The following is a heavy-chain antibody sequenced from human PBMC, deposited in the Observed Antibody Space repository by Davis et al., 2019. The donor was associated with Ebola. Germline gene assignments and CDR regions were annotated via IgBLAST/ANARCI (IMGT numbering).Heavy chain of an antibody. Sequence: PGGSLRLSCTASGFSFNNYGIHWVRQAPGKGLEWVAFIWYDGSTKYFEDSVKGRFSISRDDSKNTVYLQLSNLRTEDTAVYFCIKDRSGKYAFDYWGLGTLVTVSS. CDR3: IKDRSGKYAFDY. CDR2: IWYDGSTK. CDR1: GFSFNNYG. V-gene: IGHV3-30*02. J-gene: IGHJ4*02. D-gene: IGHD1-26*01.